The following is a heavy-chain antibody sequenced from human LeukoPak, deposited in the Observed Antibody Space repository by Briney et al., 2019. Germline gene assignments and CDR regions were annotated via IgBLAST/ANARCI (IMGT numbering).Heavy chain of an antibody. J-gene: IGHJ6*03. D-gene: IGHD1-1*01. CDR1: GFTISNYA. CDR3: AKDPRTGTTHYYYYYYMDV. V-gene: IGHV3-23*01. Sequence: GGSLRLSCAASGFTISNYAMSWVRQAPGKGLEWVSGISDSGGNTYYADSVKGRFTISRDNSKNTLYLQMNSLRAEDTAVYYCAKDPRTGTTHYYYYYYMDVWGKGTTVTVSS. CDR2: ISDSGGNT.